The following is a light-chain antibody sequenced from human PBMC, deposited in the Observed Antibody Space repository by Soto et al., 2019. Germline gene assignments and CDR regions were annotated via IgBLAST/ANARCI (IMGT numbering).Light chain of an antibody. V-gene: IGLV2-23*01. J-gene: IGLJ2*01. CDR3: CSYAASSTLV. CDR1: NSDVGSYNL. CDR2: EGS. Sequence: QSALTQPASVSGSPGQSITISCTGTNSDVGSYNLVSWYQQHPGKAPKLMIYEGSKRPSGVSNRFSGSKSGNTASLTISGLQAEDEADYYCCSYAASSTLVFGGGTKLTV.